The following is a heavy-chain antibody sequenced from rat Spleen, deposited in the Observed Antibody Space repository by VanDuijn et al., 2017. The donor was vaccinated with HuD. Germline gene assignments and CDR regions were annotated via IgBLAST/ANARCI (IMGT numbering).Heavy chain of an antibody. CDR2: ITNASGRT. Sequence: VQLKESGPGLVQPSQTLSLTCTVSGFSLSSYGVIWVRQPPGKGLEWVASITNASGRTYYSDFVKGRFTISRDTAQNTLYLQMNSPRSEDTATYYCTRGTYFRHWGQGVMVTVSS. D-gene: IGHD4-6*01. J-gene: IGHJ2*01. CDR3: TRGTYFRH. CDR1: GFSLSSYG. V-gene: IGHV5-31*01.